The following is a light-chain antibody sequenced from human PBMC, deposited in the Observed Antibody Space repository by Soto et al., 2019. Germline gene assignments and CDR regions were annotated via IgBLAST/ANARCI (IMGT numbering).Light chain of an antibody. V-gene: IGLV2-8*01. CDR1: SSDVGGYDF. CDR2: EVS. J-gene: IGLJ2*01. CDR3: NSYGGSSNVV. Sequence: QSALTQPPSASASPGQSVTISCTGTSSDVGGYDFVSWYQQHPGKAPKILIYEVSKRASGVPDRFSGSKSGNTASLTVSGLQADDEADYYCNSYGGSSNVVFGGGTKLTVL.